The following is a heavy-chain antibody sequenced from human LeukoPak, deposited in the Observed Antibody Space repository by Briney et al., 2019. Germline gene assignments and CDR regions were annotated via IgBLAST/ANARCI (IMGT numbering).Heavy chain of an antibody. CDR1: GGPISSGAYS. D-gene: IGHD6-13*01. V-gene: IGHV4-30-2*01. J-gene: IGHJ4*02. CDR3: ARVLSSSSWYINFDY. CDR2: IYQTGTT. Sequence: SETLSLTCAVSGGPISSGAYSWSWIRQPPGKDLEWIGYIYQTGTTYYNPSLKSRVTISVDTSKNQFSLKLSSVTAADTAVYYCARVLSSSSWYINFDYWGQGTLVTVSS.